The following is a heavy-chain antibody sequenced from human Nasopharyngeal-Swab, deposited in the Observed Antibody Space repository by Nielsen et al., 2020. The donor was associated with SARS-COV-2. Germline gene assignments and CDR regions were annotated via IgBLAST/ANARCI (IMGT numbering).Heavy chain of an antibody. CDR2: IYTSGST. D-gene: IGHD6-6*01. J-gene: IGHJ4*02. Sequence: SETLSLTCTVSGGSISSGSYHWSWIRQPAGKGLEWIGRIYTSGSTNYNPSLKSRVTISVDTSKNQFSLKLSSVTAADTAVYYCARVGTIAARWGYFDYWGQGTLVTVSS. V-gene: IGHV4-61*02. CDR1: GGSISSGSYH. CDR3: ARVGTIAARWGYFDY.